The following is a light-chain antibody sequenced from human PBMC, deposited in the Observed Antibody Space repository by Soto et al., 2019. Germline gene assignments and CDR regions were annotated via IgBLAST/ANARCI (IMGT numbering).Light chain of an antibody. CDR1: QHVDRY. CDR2: SAS. V-gene: IGKV1-39*01. J-gene: IGKJ1*01. CDR3: QQSSNIPWT. Sequence: DIQMTQSPSSLSASVGDSVTITCRTSQHVDRYLSWYQQIPGRAPKLLIYSASSLVSGVPPRFRGSASGTEFTLSISSLQREDCATYFCQQSSNIPWTFGQGTKVDIK.